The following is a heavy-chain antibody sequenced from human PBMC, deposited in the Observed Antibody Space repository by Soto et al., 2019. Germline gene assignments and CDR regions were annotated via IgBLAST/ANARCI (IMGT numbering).Heavy chain of an antibody. V-gene: IGHV3-9*01. D-gene: IGHD4-4*01. CDR1: GFTFDDYA. CDR2: ISWNSGSI. J-gene: IGHJ6*02. Sequence: EVQLVESGGGLVQPGRSLRLSCAASGFTFDDYAMHWVRQAPGKGLEWVSGISWNSGSIGYADSVKGRFTISRDNAKNSLYLQMNSLRAEDTALYYCAKDYQYSNYGSYYYYGMDVWGQGTTVTVSS. CDR3: AKDYQYSNYGSYYYYGMDV.